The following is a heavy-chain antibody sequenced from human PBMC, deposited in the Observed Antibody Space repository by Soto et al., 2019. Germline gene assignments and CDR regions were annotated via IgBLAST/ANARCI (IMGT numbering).Heavy chain of an antibody. Sequence: EVQLVESGGGLVQPGGSLRLSCIASEFTFNTYWMNWVRQAPGKGLEWVANIKEDGSEKYYVDSVKGRFTISRDNAKNSLYLQMNSLGGEDTAVYYCARDWGTPGRGSAVGYYYHYGMDVWGQGTTVTVSS. CDR3: ARDWGTPGRGSAVGYYYHYGMDV. CDR1: EFTFNTYW. D-gene: IGHD1-1*01. J-gene: IGHJ6*02. CDR2: IKEDGSEK. V-gene: IGHV3-7*05.